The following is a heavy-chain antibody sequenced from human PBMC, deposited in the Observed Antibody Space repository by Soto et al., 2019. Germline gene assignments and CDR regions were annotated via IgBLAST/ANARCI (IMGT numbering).Heavy chain of an antibody. J-gene: IGHJ4*02. CDR1: GDSFSTLG. CDR3: ATAHSSGWYFFDY. D-gene: IGHD6-19*01. V-gene: IGHV1-69*06. Sequence: SVKVSCKASGDSFSTLGINWVRQAPGRGLEWMGGIIPMFGKGRYAQRFQGRATLTADKSTSTAYMELSSLRSDDTAVYYCATAHSSGWYFFDYWGQGSLVTSPQ. CDR2: IIPMFGKG.